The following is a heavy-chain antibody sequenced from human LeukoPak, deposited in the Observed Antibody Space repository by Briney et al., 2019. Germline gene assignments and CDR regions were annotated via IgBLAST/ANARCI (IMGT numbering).Heavy chain of an antibody. CDR3: AKGSGYSYPLDY. Sequence: PGGSLRLSCAASGFTVSSNYMSWVRQAPGKGLEWVSVISASGGSTYYADSVKGRFTISRDNSKNTLYLQMNSLRAEDTAVYYCAKGSGYSYPLDYWGQGTLVTVSS. J-gene: IGHJ4*02. V-gene: IGHV3-23*01. CDR2: ISASGGST. CDR1: GFTVSSNY. D-gene: IGHD3-22*01.